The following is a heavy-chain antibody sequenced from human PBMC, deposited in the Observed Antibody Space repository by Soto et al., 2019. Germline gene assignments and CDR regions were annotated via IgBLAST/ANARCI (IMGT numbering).Heavy chain of an antibody. CDR3: ASERRWYGGVGAFDI. D-gene: IGHD6-13*01. Sequence: ASVKVSCKASGYTFTSYYMHWVRQAPGQGLEWMGIINPSGGSTSYAQKFQGRVTMTRDTSTSTVYMELSSLRSEDTAVYYCASERRWYGGVGAFDIWGQGIMVTVSS. J-gene: IGHJ3*02. CDR2: INPSGGST. V-gene: IGHV1-46*03. CDR1: GYTFTSYY.